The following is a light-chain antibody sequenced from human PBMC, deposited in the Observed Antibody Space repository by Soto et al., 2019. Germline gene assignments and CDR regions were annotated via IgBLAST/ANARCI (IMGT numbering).Light chain of an antibody. CDR1: QSVSSSY. Sequence: EIVLTQSPGTLSLSPGERATLSCRASQSVSSSYLAWYQQKPGQAPRLLIYGASSRATGIPDRFSGSGSGTDLTLTSSRLEHEDFALYYCQQYGSSPRFGQGTKVEIK. J-gene: IGKJ1*01. CDR2: GAS. V-gene: IGKV3-20*01. CDR3: QQYGSSPR.